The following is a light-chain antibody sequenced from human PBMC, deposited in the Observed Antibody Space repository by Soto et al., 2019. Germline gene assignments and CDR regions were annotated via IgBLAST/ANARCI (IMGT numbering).Light chain of an antibody. CDR3: SSFTSTFTLV. CDR2: EVS. J-gene: IGLJ1*01. Sequence: QSALAQPASVSGSPGQSITIAGSVTSIDVGGYNYVSWYQQHPGKAPKLMIYEVSNRPSGVSNRFSGSKSGNTASLTISGLETDDEAEYYCSSFTSTFTLVFGTGTKVTVL. CDR1: SIDVGGYNY. V-gene: IGLV2-14*01.